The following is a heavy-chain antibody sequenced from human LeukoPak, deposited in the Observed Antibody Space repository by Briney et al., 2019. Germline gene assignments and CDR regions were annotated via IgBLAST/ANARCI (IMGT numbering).Heavy chain of an antibody. Sequence: PGGSLRLSCAASGFIVSHKYMAWVHQAPWKGLEWLSIIYAGGNSVSADSVKGRFIISRDNSRNTVHLQMNSLRDDDTAVYYCARGQIDLLRNYFDSWGPGTLVAVSS. CDR2: IYAGGNS. J-gene: IGHJ4*02. V-gene: IGHV3-66*01. CDR1: GFIVSHKY. D-gene: IGHD3-22*01. CDR3: ARGQIDLLRNYFDS.